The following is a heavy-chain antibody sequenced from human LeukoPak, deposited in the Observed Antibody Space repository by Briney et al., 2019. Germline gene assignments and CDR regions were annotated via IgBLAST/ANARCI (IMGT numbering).Heavy chain of an antibody. Sequence: SETLSLTCTVSGGSVSSGSYYWSWIRQPPGKGLEWIGYIYYSGSTDYNPSLKSRVTISVDTSKNQFSLKLTSVTAADTAVYYCAGDSRLGEKWGQGTLVTVSS. CDR1: GGSVSSGSYY. CDR3: AGDSRLGEK. D-gene: IGHD3-16*01. J-gene: IGHJ4*02. V-gene: IGHV4-61*01. CDR2: IYYSGST.